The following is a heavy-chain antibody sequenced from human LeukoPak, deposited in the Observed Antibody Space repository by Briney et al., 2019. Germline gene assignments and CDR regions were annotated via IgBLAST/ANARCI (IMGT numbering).Heavy chain of an antibody. CDR1: GYSFTSHY. V-gene: IGHV1-46*01. CDR2: INPSGSAT. J-gene: IGHJ5*02. D-gene: IGHD3-16*01. CDR3: ARDISEGDYAWWFDP. Sequence: ASVKVSCKAPGYSFTSHYMHWVRQAPGQGLEWMGLINPSGSATRYAQSFQGRVTMTRDLSTSTDYMELSSLRSDDTAVYFCARDISEGDYAWWFDPWGQGTLVTVAS.